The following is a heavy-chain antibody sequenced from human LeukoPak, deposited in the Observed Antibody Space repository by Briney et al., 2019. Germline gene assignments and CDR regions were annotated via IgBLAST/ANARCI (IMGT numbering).Heavy chain of an antibody. CDR3: ARVRRYCSSTSCYAIDY. CDR1: GYSISSGYY. CDR2: IYHSGST. Sequence: SETLSLTCAVSGYSISSGYYWGWIRQPPGKGLEWIGSIYHSGSTYYNPSLKGRVTISVDTSKNQFSLKLSSVTAADTAVYYCARVRRYCSSTSCYAIDYWGQGTLVTVSS. V-gene: IGHV4-38-2*01. D-gene: IGHD2-2*01. J-gene: IGHJ4*02.